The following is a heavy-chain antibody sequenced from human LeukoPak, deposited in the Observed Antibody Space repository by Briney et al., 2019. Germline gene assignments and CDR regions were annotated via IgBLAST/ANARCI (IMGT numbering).Heavy chain of an antibody. Sequence: GGSLRLSCAASGFTFSNYWMSWVRQAPGQGLEWVANINQDGSEKYYVDFVKGRFTISRDNAKNSLYLQMNSLRAEDTAVYYCARDPAGAGSGTYYNFLDYWGQGTLVTVSS. CDR3: ARDPAGAGSGTYYNFLDY. V-gene: IGHV3-7*04. D-gene: IGHD3-10*01. J-gene: IGHJ4*02. CDR1: GFTFSNYW. CDR2: INQDGSEK.